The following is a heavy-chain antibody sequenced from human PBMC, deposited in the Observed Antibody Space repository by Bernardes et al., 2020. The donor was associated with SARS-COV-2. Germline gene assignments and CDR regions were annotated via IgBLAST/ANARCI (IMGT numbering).Heavy chain of an antibody. CDR3: AKEWTQAIVVVVAANWFDP. CDR1: RFTFNTYA. Sequence: GSLRLSCAASRFTFNTYAMSWVRQAPGKGLEWVSAISGSGGSTYYADSVKGRFTISRDNSKNTLYLQMNSLRAEDTAVYYCAKEWTQAIVVVVAANWFDPWGQGTLVTVSS. V-gene: IGHV3-23*01. D-gene: IGHD2-15*01. CDR2: ISGSGGST. J-gene: IGHJ5*02.